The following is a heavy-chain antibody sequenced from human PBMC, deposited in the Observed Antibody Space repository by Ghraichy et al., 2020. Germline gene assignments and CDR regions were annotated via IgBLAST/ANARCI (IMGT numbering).Heavy chain of an antibody. J-gene: IGHJ6*02. V-gene: IGHV4-59*01. Sequence: SETLSLTCTVSGGSISSYYWSWIRQPPGKGLEWIGYIYYSGSTNYNPSLKSRVTISVDTSKNQFSLKLSSVTAADTAVYYCASGSHVYAPSHGYYYYGMDVWGQGTTVTVSS. D-gene: IGHD2-8*01. CDR2: IYYSGST. CDR1: GGSISSYY. CDR3: ASGSHVYAPSHGYYYYGMDV.